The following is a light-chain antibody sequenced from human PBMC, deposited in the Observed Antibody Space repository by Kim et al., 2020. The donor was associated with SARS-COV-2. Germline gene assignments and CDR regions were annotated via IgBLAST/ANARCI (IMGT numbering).Light chain of an antibody. CDR3: QQSYTFPYT. J-gene: IGKJ2*01. CDR1: ESGITF. Sequence: SASVVDRVIITCRASESGITFLDWYQQRPGKGHKPLIYAASSLQSGVQSRFSGSGSGTDFTLTISSLQPEDFATYYCQQSYTFPYTFGQGTKLEI. V-gene: IGKV1-39*01. CDR2: AAS.